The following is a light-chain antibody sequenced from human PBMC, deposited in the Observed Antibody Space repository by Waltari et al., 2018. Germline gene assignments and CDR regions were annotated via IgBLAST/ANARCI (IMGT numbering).Light chain of an antibody. CDR3: QQYGSSPYT. CDR2: GAP. CDR1: QSVSSSY. J-gene: IGKJ2*01. V-gene: IGKV3-20*01. Sequence: EIVLTQSPCTLSLSPGERATLPCRASQSVSSSYLGWYQQKPGQAPSLLIYGAPSRATGIPDRFSGSGSGTDFTLTISRLEPEDFAVYYCQQYGSSPYTFGQGTKLEIK.